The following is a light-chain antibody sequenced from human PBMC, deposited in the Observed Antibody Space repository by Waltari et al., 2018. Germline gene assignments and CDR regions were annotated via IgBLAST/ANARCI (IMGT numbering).Light chain of an antibody. V-gene: IGLV3-21*02. CDR1: NLGSKS. J-gene: IGLJ1*01. Sequence: SYVLTQPPSVSVAPGQTASITCGGYNLGSKSLHWFQQRPGQAPVLVVYDDTDRPSGIPERFSGSNSGNTATLTISRVEAGDEADYYCQVWDTGSDHYVFGSGTKVTVL. CDR3: QVWDTGSDHYV. CDR2: DDT.